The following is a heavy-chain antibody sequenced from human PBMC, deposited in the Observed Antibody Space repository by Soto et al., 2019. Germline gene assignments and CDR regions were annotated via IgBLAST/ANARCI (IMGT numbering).Heavy chain of an antibody. CDR1: GFTFSRYA. CDR3: AKESRFLEWLLAYYYHYGMDV. V-gene: IGHV3-23*01. CDR2: ISGSGDRT. Sequence: GGSLRLSCAASGFTFSRYAMNWVRQAPGKGLEWVSAISGSGDRTYYADSVKGRFTISRDNSKNTLYLQMNSLRAEDTAVYYCAKESRFLEWLLAYYYHYGMDVWGQGTTVTVSS. J-gene: IGHJ6*02. D-gene: IGHD3-3*01.